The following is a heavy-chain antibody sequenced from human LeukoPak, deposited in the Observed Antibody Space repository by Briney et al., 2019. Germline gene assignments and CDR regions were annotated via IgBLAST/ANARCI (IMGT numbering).Heavy chain of an antibody. CDR1: GFTLNNYN. CDR2: ISKSASTI. D-gene: IGHD3-16*01. CDR3: ARGGGLDV. V-gene: IGHV3-48*04. J-gene: IGHJ6*02. Sequence: GGSLRLSCVGSGFTLNNYNMNWVRQAPGKGLEWVSYISKSASTIYYADSVRGRFTISRDNAKNSLYLQMSNLRAEDTAVYFCARGGGLDVWGQGATVTVSS.